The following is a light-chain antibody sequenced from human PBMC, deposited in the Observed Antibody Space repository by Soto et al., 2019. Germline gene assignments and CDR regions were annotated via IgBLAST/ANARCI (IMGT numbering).Light chain of an antibody. CDR1: SSDVGIYNL. V-gene: IGLV2-23*01. Sequence: QSALTQPASVSGSPGQSITISCTGTSSDVGIYNLVSWYQHHPGKAPKLIIYEASKRPSGVSNRFSASKSGNTASLTISGLQAEDEADYYCCSYSGSSTSVVFGGGTKVTVL. J-gene: IGLJ2*01. CDR2: EAS. CDR3: CSYSGSSTSVV.